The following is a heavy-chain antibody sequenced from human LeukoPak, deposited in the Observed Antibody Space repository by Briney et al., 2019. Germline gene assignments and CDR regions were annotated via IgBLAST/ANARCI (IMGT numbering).Heavy chain of an antibody. CDR1: GGSLSSYY. J-gene: IGHJ3*02. CDR3: ARGGRVAVDAFDI. CDR2: IFYTGST. Sequence: PSEPLSLTCTVSGGSLSSYYWRWIRQPPGKGLEWIGNIFYTGSTFYNPSLKSRVTMSVDTSKNRFSLKLSSVTAADTAVYYCARGGRVAVDAFDIWGQGTMVTVSS. V-gene: IGHV4-59*01. D-gene: IGHD2-15*01.